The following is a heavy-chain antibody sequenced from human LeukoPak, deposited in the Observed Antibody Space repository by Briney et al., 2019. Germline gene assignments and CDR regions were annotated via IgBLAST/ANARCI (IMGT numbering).Heavy chain of an antibody. Sequence: SETLSLTCTVSGGSISSYYWSWIRQPPGKGLEWIGEINHSGSTNYNPSLKSRVTISVDTSKNQFSLKLSSVTAADTAVYYCARLFKWYYDILTGYRYYFDYWGQGTLVTVSS. CDR1: GGSISSYY. CDR3: ARLFKWYYDILTGYRYYFDY. D-gene: IGHD3-9*01. V-gene: IGHV4-34*01. CDR2: INHSGST. J-gene: IGHJ4*02.